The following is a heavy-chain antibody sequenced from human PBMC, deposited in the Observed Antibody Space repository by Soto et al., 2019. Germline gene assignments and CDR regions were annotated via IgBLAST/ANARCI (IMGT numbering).Heavy chain of an antibody. V-gene: IGHV4-34*01. CDR1: GGSFSGYY. D-gene: IGHD6-13*01. J-gene: IGHJ4*02. CDR3: ARGGRQQQIPTPISYKSDY. CDR2: INHSGST. Sequence: QVQLQQWGAGLLKPSETLSLTCAVYGGSFSGYYWRWIRQPPGKGLEWIGEINHSGSTNYNPSIKSRVTISVDMSKNQLSLKLSSVTAADTAVYYCARGGRQQQIPTPISYKSDYWGQGTLVTVSS.